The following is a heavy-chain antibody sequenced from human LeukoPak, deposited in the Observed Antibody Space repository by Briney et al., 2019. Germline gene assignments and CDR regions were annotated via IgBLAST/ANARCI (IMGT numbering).Heavy chain of an antibody. Sequence: SETLSLTCTVSGGSISSYYWSWIRQPPGKGLEWIGYIYYSGGTNYNPSLKSRVTISVDTSKNQFSLKLSSVTAADTAVYYCARDFRGYSYGARLKNWFDPWGQGTLVTVSS. CDR2: IYYSGGT. CDR3: ARDFRGYSYGARLKNWFDP. V-gene: IGHV4-59*12. J-gene: IGHJ5*02. D-gene: IGHD5-18*01. CDR1: GGSISSYY.